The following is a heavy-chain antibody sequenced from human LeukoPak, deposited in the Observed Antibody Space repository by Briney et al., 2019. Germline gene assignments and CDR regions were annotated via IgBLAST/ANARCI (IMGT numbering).Heavy chain of an antibody. J-gene: IGHJ5*02. CDR3: ARRAYSHEWSDP. CDR2: IYPGDSDT. Sequence: GESLKISCKASGYTFTNYWIGWVRQMPGKGLEWMGTIYPGDSDTRYSPSFQGHVTISADRSISTAYLQWSSLRASDSAMYYCARRAYSHEWSDPWGQGTLVTVSS. D-gene: IGHD5-12*01. V-gene: IGHV5-51*01. CDR1: GYTFTNYW.